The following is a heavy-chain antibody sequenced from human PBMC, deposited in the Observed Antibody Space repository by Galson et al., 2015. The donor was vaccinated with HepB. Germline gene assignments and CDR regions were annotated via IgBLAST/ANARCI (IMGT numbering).Heavy chain of an antibody. Sequence: SVKVSCKASGGSFSDSAISWVRQAPGQGLEWMGGVIPVFGTANYAQKFKGRVTITADESMTTAFVELSSLTAEDTAVYFCTREEAAGVSVVVADWGQGTLVTVSS. J-gene: IGHJ4*02. D-gene: IGHD2-21*02. CDR3: TREEAAGVSVVVAD. CDR1: GGSFSDSA. CDR2: VIPVFGTA. V-gene: IGHV1-69*13.